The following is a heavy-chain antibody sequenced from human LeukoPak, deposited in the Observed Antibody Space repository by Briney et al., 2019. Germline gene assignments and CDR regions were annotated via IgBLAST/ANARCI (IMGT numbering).Heavy chain of an antibody. J-gene: IGHJ6*03. Sequence: KPSETLSLTCTVSGGSISSSSYYWGWIRQPPGKGLEWIGSIYYSGSTYYNPSLKSRVTISVDTSKNQFSLKLSSVTTADTAVYYCARQGWLQSVDPSNYYYYMDVWGKGTTVTVSS. CDR3: ARQGWLQSVDPSNYYYYMDV. D-gene: IGHD5-24*01. CDR1: GGSISSSSYY. CDR2: IYYSGST. V-gene: IGHV4-39*01.